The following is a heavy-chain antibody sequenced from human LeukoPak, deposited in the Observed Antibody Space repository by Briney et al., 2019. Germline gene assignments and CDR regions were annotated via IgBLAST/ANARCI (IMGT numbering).Heavy chain of an antibody. CDR1: GGSISSGGYY. CDR2: IYYSGGT. Sequence: SETLSLTCTVSGGSISSGGYYWSWIRQHPGKGLEWIGYIYYSGGTYYNPSLKSRVTISVDTSKNQFSLKLSSVTAADTAVYYCARVVVRSFDAFDIWGQGTMVTLSS. V-gene: IGHV4-31*03. CDR3: ARVVVRSFDAFDI. J-gene: IGHJ3*02. D-gene: IGHD2-2*01.